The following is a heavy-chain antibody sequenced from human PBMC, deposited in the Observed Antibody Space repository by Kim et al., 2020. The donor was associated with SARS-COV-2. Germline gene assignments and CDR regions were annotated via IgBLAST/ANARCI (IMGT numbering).Heavy chain of an antibody. D-gene: IGHD1-26*01. Sequence: GGSLRLSCAASGFTFSSYAMHWVRQAPSKGPEWVTFISYDGTEIYYADSVKGRFTISRDNSKNTLYLQMNNMRAEDTALYYCAGSEGATTQPAYWGQGTLVTVSS. V-gene: IGHV3-30*01. CDR1: GFTFSSYA. CDR3: AGSEGATTQPAY. CDR2: ISYDGTEI. J-gene: IGHJ4*02.